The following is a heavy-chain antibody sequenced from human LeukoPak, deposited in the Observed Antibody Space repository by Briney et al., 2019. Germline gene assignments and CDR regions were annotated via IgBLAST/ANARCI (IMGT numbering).Heavy chain of an antibody. D-gene: IGHD2-2*01. Sequence: EXSVKVSCKASGGTFSSYAISWVRQAPGQGLEWMGGIIPIFGTANYAQKFQGRVTITADESTSTAYMELSSLRSEDTAVYYCAREGSSTSHNWFDPWGQGTLVTVSS. CDR2: IIPIFGTA. V-gene: IGHV1-69*01. J-gene: IGHJ5*02. CDR3: AREGSSTSHNWFDP. CDR1: GGTFSSYA.